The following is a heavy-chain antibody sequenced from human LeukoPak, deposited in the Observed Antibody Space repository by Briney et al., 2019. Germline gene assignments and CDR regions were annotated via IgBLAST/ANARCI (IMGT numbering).Heavy chain of an antibody. CDR2: INPNSGGT. CDR1: GYTFTGYY. J-gene: IGHJ5*02. D-gene: IGHD3-22*01. Sequence: ASVKVSCKASGYTFTGYYMHWVRQAPGQGLEWMGWINPNSGGTNYAQKLQGRVTMTTDTSTSTAYMELRSLRSDDTAVYYCARSDSSGYQGAFDPWGQGTLVTVSS. CDR3: ARSDSSGYQGAFDP. V-gene: IGHV1-2*02.